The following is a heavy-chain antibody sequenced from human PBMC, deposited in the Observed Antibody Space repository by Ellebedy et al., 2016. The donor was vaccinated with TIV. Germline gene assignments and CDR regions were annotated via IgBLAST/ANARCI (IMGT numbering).Heavy chain of an antibody. CDR2: ISGGSENT. CDR3: ARIQTNWYFNL. V-gene: IGHV3-23*01. D-gene: IGHD1-1*01. Sequence: PGGSLRLSCAASGFTFSDYAMSWVRQAPGKGLEWVSAISGGSENTFYAASVKGRFTISRDNSNNTLYLQLNSLRAEDTALFYFARIQTNWYFNLWGRGTLVTVSS. CDR1: GFTFSDYA. J-gene: IGHJ2*01.